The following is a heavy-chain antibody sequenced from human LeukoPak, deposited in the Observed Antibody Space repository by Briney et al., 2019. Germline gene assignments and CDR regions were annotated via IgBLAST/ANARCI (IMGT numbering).Heavy chain of an antibody. V-gene: IGHV4-39*07. CDR3: ASGGADSSGYHRTDYNWFDP. J-gene: IGHJ5*02. Sequence: PSETLSLTCTVSGGSISSGGYYWSWIRQHPGKGLEWIGEINHSGSTNYNPSLKSRVTISVDTSKNQFSLKLSSVTAADTAVYYCASGGADSSGYHRTDYNWFDPWGQGTLVTVSS. CDR1: GGSISSGGYY. D-gene: IGHD3-22*01. CDR2: INHSGST.